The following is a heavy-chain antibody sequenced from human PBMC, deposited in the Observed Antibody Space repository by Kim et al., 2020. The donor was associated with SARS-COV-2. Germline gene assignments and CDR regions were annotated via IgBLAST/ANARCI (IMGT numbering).Heavy chain of an antibody. J-gene: IGHJ3*02. Sequence: TPSRKGRRPISVDTPKNQYSLKLSSVTAADTAVYYCARLTGRFDAFDIWGQGTMVTVSS. D-gene: IGHD3-3*01. V-gene: IGHV4-59*01. CDR3: ARLTGRFDAFDI.